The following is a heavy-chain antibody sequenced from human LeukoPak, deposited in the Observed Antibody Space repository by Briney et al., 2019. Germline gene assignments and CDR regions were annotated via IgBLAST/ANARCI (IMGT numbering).Heavy chain of an antibody. Sequence: ASVKVSCKTGYSFPDYYIHWVRQAPGQGLEWMGWIIPNSGDTNYAQKFQGRVTMTRDTSISTAYLELRGLKSDDTAVYYCATPFTPFGYWGQGTLVTVSS. CDR3: ATPFTPFGY. CDR2: IIPNSGDT. J-gene: IGHJ4*02. CDR1: GYSFPDYY. V-gene: IGHV1-2*02.